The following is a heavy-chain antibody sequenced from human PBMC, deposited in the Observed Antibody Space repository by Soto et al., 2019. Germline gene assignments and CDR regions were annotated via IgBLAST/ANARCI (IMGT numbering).Heavy chain of an antibody. Sequence: QITLKESGPTLVKPTQTLTLNCTFSGFSLSTSGVGVGWIRQPPGKALEWLALIYWDDDKRYSPSLKSRLTITKDTSKNQVVLTMTNMDPVDTATYYCAHRVVGLEHDAFDIWGQGTMVTVSS. J-gene: IGHJ3*02. CDR2: IYWDDDK. V-gene: IGHV2-5*02. CDR3: AHRVVGLEHDAFDI. D-gene: IGHD1-26*01. CDR1: GFSLSTSGVG.